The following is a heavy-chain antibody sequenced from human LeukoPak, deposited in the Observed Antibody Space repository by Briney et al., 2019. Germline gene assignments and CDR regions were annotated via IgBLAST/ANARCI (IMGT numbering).Heavy chain of an antibody. D-gene: IGHD6-19*01. J-gene: IGHJ5*02. CDR2: INHSGST. CDR3: AKGPLYSRGFALYNWFDP. V-gene: IGHV4-34*01. CDR1: GGSFSGYY. Sequence: IPSETLSLTCAAYGGSFSGYYWSWIRQPPGKGLEWIGEINHSGSTNYNPSLKSRVTMSVDTSKNQFSLKLSSVTAADTAVYYCAKGPLYSRGFALYNWFDPLGQGTLVTVSS.